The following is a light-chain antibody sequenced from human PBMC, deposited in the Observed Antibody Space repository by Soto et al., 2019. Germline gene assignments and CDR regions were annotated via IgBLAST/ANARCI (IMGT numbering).Light chain of an antibody. V-gene: IGKV1-33*01. CDR3: QQSENGPLT. J-gene: IGKJ4*01. CDR2: DAS. Sequence: DIQMTQSPSSLSASVGDRITITCQASQDINKYLNWYQQKLGKAPKLLIYDASNLQRGVPSRFSGSGSGTHFSLSISSLQPEDIATYYCQQSENGPLTVGGGTKVEI. CDR1: QDINKY.